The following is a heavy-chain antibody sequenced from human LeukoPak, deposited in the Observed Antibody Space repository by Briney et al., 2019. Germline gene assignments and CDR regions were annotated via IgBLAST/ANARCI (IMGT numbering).Heavy chain of an antibody. J-gene: IGHJ6*02. CDR2: IIPIFGTA. CDR3: ARDEREQQLVYYYGMDV. V-gene: IGHV1-69*13. D-gene: IGHD6-13*01. CDR1: GGTFGSYA. Sequence: SVKVSCKASGGTFGSYAISWVRQAPGQGLEWMGGIIPIFGTANYAQKFQGRVTITADESTSTAYMELSSLRSEDTAVYYCARDEREQQLVYYYGMDVWGQGTTVTVSS.